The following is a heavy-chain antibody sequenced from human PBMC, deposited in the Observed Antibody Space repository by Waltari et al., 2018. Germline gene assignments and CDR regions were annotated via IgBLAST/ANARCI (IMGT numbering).Heavy chain of an antibody. J-gene: IGHJ4*02. CDR3: TTEGGRTWPMY. CDR2: LKSKAEGGTT. V-gene: IGHV3-15*01. CDR1: CFTFANAW. Sequence: EVQLVESGGGLVKPGDSLRLSCVASCFTFANAWINWVRQAPGKGLEWVGRLKSKAEGGTTDYAAPVKGRFAISRDDSKDTAYLQMNSLKTEDTAMYFCTTEGGRTWPMYWGQGTLVTVSS. D-gene: IGHD2-2*01.